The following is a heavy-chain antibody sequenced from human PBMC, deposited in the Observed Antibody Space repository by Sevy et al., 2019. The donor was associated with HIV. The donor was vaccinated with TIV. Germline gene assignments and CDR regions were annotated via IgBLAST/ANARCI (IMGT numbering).Heavy chain of an antibody. CDR1: GFTLSDYY. Sequence: GGSLRLSCAGSGFTLSDYYMSWIRQAPGKGLQWISYISGSGDAIYYADSVKGRFTISRVNAKNSGYLQMNSLTAEDTAVYYCARDHVKDGDLGDYYYFAMDVWGQGTTVTVSS. CDR2: ISGSGDAI. V-gene: IGHV3-11*01. J-gene: IGHJ6*02. D-gene: IGHD4-17*01. CDR3: ARDHVKDGDLGDYYYFAMDV.